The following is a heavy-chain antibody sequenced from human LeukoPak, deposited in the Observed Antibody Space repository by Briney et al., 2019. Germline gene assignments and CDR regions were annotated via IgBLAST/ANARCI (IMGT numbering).Heavy chain of an antibody. V-gene: IGHV4-39*01. J-gene: IGHJ2*01. CDR3: ARNSSGWSFDL. Sequence: SETLSLTCTVSGGSISGSSHYWGWIRQPPGKGLEWIGSIYQSGSTHYNFYLRSRVTISVDTSKNQFSLKLSSVTAADTSVYYYARNSSGWSFDLWGRGTLVTVS. CDR2: IYQSGST. CDR1: GGSISGSSHY. D-gene: IGHD6-19*01.